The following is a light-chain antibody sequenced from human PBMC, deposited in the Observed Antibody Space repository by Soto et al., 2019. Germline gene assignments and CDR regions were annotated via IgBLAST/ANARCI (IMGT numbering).Light chain of an antibody. CDR3: QQLNGYVALT. J-gene: IGKJ4*01. CDR2: DAS. CDR1: QGISTY. V-gene: IGKV1-9*01. Sequence: DIQLTQSPSLLYASVGDRVTITCRASQGISTYLAWYQQRPGKAPKLLIYDASTLQSGVPSRFSGSRSGTEFTLTISSLQPEDLATYYCQQLNGYVALTFGGGTKVEI.